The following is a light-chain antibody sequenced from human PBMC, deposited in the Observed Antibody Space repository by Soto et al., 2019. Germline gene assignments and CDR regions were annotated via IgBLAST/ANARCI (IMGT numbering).Light chain of an antibody. Sequence: IVMTQSPGPLSVSPGERATLSCRASQGVSSNLAWYQQKPGQAPRLLIYAASTRAAGIPARFSGSGSGTEFTRTISSLQSDEFAVYYCQQYNNWPPTRTFGQGTKVDIK. J-gene: IGKJ1*01. CDR1: QGVSSN. V-gene: IGKV3-15*01. CDR3: QQYNNWPPTRT. CDR2: AAS.